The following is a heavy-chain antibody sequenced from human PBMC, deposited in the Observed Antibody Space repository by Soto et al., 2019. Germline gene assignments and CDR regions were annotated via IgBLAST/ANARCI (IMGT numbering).Heavy chain of an antibody. J-gene: IGHJ5*02. CDR3: VREGSEHSHNWFDP. Sequence: SSETLSLTCAVSGASISANYWNWIRQPAGGGLEWIGRIHTSGTANYNPSLKSRVSMSVDTSTNQLSLRLTSVAAADTAVYYCVREGSEHSHNWFDPWGQGTPVTVSS. CDR2: IHTSGTA. V-gene: IGHV4-4*07. D-gene: IGHD1-26*01. CDR1: GASISANY.